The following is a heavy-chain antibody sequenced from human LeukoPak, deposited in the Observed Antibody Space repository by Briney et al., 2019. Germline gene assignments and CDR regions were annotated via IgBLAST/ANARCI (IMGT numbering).Heavy chain of an antibody. CDR3: ARVDCSGGSCYSSY. Sequence: ASVKVSCKASGYTFTSYGISWVRQAPGQGLEWMGWISAYNGNTNYAQKLQGRVTMTTDTSTSTAYMELRSLRSDDTAVYYCARVDCSGGSCYSSYWGQGTLVTVSS. CDR1: GYTFTSYG. CDR2: ISAYNGNT. J-gene: IGHJ4*02. D-gene: IGHD2-15*01. V-gene: IGHV1-18*01.